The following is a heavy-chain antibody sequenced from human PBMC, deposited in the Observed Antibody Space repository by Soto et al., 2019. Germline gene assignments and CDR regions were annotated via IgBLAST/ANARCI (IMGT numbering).Heavy chain of an antibody. J-gene: IGHJ4*02. CDR3: ARGGDYIWGSYRRKPIDY. CDR1: GGSFSGYY. CDR2: INHSGST. D-gene: IGHD3-16*02. V-gene: IGHV4-34*01. Sequence: QVQLQQWGAGLLKPSETLSLTCAVYGGSFSGYYWSWIRQPPGKGLEWIGEINHSGSTNYNPSLKSRVTLSVDTSKNQFSLKLSSVTAADTAVYYCARGGDYIWGSYRRKPIDYWGQGTLVTVSS.